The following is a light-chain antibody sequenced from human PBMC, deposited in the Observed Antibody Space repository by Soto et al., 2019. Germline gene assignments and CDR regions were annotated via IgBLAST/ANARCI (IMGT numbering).Light chain of an antibody. CDR2: DAS. V-gene: IGKV3-11*01. CDR3: QLRTNWSIA. CDR1: QSVSSY. Sequence: ELVLTQSPATLSLSPGDRATLSCRASQSVSSYLAWYQQKPGQAPRLLIYDASNRATGIPARFSGTGSGTDFTLTINNLEPEDFAVYYCQLRTNWSIAFGRGTRLEIK. J-gene: IGKJ5*01.